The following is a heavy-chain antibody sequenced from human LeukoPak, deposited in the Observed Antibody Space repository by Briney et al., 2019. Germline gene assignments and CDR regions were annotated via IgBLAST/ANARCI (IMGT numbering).Heavy chain of an antibody. Sequence: GGSLRLSCAASGFTFSSYSMNWVRQAPGKGLEWVSYISSSSSYIYYADSVKGRFTISRDNAKNSLYLQINSLRAQDTAVYYCARDTAMALNDYWGQGTLVTVSS. CDR1: GFTFSSYS. D-gene: IGHD5-18*01. CDR3: ARDTAMALNDY. V-gene: IGHV3-21*01. J-gene: IGHJ4*02. CDR2: ISSSSSYI.